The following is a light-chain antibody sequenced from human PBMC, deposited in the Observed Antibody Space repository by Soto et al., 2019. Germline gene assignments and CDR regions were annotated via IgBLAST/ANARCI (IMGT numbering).Light chain of an antibody. CDR1: QSVSSY. V-gene: IGKV3-11*01. Sequence: EIVLTQSPATLSLSPGERATLSCRARQSVSSYLAWYQHKPGQAPRLLIYDASNRATGIPARFSGSGSGTDFTLTISSLEPEDFAVYYCQQRNNWPPMYTFGQGTKLEIK. CDR2: DAS. CDR3: QQRNNWPPMYT. J-gene: IGKJ2*01.